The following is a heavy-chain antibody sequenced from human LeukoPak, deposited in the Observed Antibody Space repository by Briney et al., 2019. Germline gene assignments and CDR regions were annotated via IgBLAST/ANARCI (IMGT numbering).Heavy chain of an antibody. CDR3: AKDAQPRSRWFDP. J-gene: IGHJ5*02. CDR1: GFTFSSYW. CDR2: INHNGNVN. D-gene: IGHD3-16*01. V-gene: IGHV3-7*03. Sequence: GGSLRLSCAASGFTFSSYWMNWARQAPGKGLEWVASINHNGNVNYYVDSVKGRFTISRDNAKNSLYLQMNTLRAEDTAMYYCAKDAQPRSRWFDPWGQGTLVTVSS.